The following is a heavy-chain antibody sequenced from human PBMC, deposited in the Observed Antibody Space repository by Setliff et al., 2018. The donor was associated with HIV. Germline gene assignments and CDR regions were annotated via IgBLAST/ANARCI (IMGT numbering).Heavy chain of an antibody. D-gene: IGHD3-22*01. CDR2: TNPKSDGT. CDR1: GYSFTDYY. CDR3: ARGMDYYDTSGYYQYYFDY. V-gene: IGHV1-2*04. Sequence: ASVKVSCKASGYSFTDYYIHWVRQAPGQGLEWMGWTNPKSDGTDYAQKFQGWITMTRDTSISTAYMELSRLRSDDTAVYYCARGMDYYDTSGYYQYYFDYWGQGTLVTVSS. J-gene: IGHJ4*02.